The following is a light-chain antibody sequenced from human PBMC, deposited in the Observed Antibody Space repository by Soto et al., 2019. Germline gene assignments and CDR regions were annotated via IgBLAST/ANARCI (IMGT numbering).Light chain of an antibody. V-gene: IGKV3-11*01. CDR2: DAS. CDR1: QSVSSY. J-gene: IGKJ2*01. CDR3: QQANSFPHT. Sequence: EIVLTQSPATLSLSPGERATLSCRASQSVSSYLACYKQKPGHAPSLLIYDASNRATGIPARFSGSGSGTDCTLTISSLEPEDFATYYWQQANSFPHTFGQGTKLEIK.